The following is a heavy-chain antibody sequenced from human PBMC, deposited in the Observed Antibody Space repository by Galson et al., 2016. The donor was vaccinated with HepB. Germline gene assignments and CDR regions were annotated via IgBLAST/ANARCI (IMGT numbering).Heavy chain of an antibody. V-gene: IGHV3-74*01. D-gene: IGHD2-21*02. J-gene: IGHJ3*02. CDR1: GFIFSGYW. Sequence: SLRLSCAASGFIFSGYWMHWVRQVPGKGLVWVSRIKSDGSSRTYADSVKGRFTISRDNAKSTLYLQMNSLRDDDTAVYYCAREGVTVDAFDIWGKGTMVTVSS. CDR3: AREGVTVDAFDI. CDR2: IKSDGSSR.